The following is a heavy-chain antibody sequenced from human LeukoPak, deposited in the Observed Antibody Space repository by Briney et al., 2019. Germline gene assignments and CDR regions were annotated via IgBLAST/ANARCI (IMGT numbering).Heavy chain of an antibody. J-gene: IGHJ4*02. CDR3: AKSIGGVVVVAGDY. V-gene: IGHV3-23*01. CDR1: GLTFSTFA. Sequence: GGSLRLSCAASGLTFSTFAMTWVRQAPGKGLEWVSGISGSGGTSYYADSMKGRFLPSKGNCKKTIFLLINSLRAEDTAVYYCAKSIGGVVVVAGDYWGQGTLVTVSS. D-gene: IGHD2-15*01. CDR2: ISGSGGTS.